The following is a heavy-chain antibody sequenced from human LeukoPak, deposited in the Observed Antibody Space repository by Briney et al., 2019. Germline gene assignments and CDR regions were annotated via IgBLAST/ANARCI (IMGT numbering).Heavy chain of an antibody. Sequence: ASVKVSCKASGGTFSSYAISWVRQAPGQGLEWMGGIIPIFGTANYAQKFQGRVTITADESTSTAYMELSSLRSEDTAVYYCARDRGKGPENWFDSWGQGTLVTVSS. CDR2: IIPIFGTA. CDR1: GGTFSSYA. J-gene: IGHJ5*01. CDR3: ARDRGKGPENWFDS. V-gene: IGHV1-69*13.